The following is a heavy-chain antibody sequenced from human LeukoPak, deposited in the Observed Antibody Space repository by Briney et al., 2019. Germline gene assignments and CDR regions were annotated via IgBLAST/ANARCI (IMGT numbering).Heavy chain of an antibody. Sequence: PGGSLRLSCVASGFTFSSYWMHWVRQAPGKGLVWVSRINSDGSSTSYADSVKGRFTISRDNAKNTLYLQMNSLRAEDTAVYYCARAGYLRATVLREWYFDLWGRGTLVTVSS. CDR3: ARAGYLRATVLREWYFDL. J-gene: IGHJ2*01. D-gene: IGHD4-17*01. V-gene: IGHV3-74*01. CDR2: INSDGSST. CDR1: GFTFSSYW.